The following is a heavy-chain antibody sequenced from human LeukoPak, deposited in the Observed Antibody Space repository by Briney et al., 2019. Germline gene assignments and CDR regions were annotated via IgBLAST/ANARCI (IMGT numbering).Heavy chain of an antibody. CDR1: AYSFTSYY. D-gene: IGHD3-16*01. Sequence: ASVKVSCKASAYSFTSYYIHWVQQAPGQGLEWMGIINPSGGGTTYAQKFQGRVTMTTDTSTTTVYMELYSLTSEDTAIYYCARRGMALDYWGQGTLVTVSS. J-gene: IGHJ4*02. CDR2: INPSGGGT. CDR3: ARRGMALDY. V-gene: IGHV1-46*01.